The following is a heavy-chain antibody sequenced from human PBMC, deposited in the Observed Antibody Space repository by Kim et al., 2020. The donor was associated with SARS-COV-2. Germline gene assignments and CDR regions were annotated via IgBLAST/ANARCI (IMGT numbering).Heavy chain of an antibody. CDR2: IYYSGST. J-gene: IGHJ6*02. CDR1: GGSISSSSYY. CDR3: ARHDRVRGVQPYSGMDV. Sequence: SETLSLTCTVSGGSISSSSYYWGWIRQPPGKGLEWIGSIYYSGSTYYNPSLKSRVTISVDTSKNQFSLKLSSVTAADTAVYYCARHDRVRGVQPYSGMDVWGRGTTVTVSS. D-gene: IGHD3-10*01. V-gene: IGHV4-39*01.